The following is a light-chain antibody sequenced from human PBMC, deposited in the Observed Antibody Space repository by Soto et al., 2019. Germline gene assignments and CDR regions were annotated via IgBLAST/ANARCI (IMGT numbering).Light chain of an antibody. Sequence: AIQMTQSPSSLSASVEDRVTITCQASQDIRNDLGWYQEKPGQAPKLLIYAASNLQSGAQSRFSGSGSGTDFTLTISSLQPEDFATYYCLQDYNYPWTFGQGTKVEI. V-gene: IGKV1-6*01. CDR2: AAS. CDR3: LQDYNYPWT. J-gene: IGKJ1*01. CDR1: QDIRND.